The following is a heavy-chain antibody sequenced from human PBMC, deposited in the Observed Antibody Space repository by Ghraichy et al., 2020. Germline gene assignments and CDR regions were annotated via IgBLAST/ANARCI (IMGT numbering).Heavy chain of an antibody. V-gene: IGHV3-23*01. D-gene: IGHD6-19*01. CDR2: IPGNGGST. Sequence: GGSLRLSCAASGFTFSSYAMTWVRQAPGKGLEWVSAIPGNGGSTSYVDSVKGRFTISRDNSKNTLYLQMNSLRAEDTAVYFCAKGTHSTGWRYFDYWGPGTLVTVSS. CDR3: AKGTHSTGWRYFDY. J-gene: IGHJ4*02. CDR1: GFTFSSYA.